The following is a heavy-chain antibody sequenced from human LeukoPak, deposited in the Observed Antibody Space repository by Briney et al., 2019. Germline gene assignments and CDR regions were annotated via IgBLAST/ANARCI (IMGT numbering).Heavy chain of an antibody. J-gene: IGHJ4*02. CDR2: IGDSGGST. CDR1: GFTFSRYA. D-gene: IGHD2-8*02. V-gene: IGHV3-23*01. Sequence: GGSLRLSCAASGFTFSRYAMSWVRQAPGKGLEWISTIGDSGGSTYYADSVKGRFTISRDNSKNTLDLQMNSLRVEDTALYYCAKRAGNGGVFGDWGPGTLVTVSS. CDR3: AKRAGNGGVFGD.